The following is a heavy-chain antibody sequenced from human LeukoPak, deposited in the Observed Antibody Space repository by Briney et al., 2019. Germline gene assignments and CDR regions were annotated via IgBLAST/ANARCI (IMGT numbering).Heavy chain of an antibody. CDR2: IWYYGSNK. J-gene: IGHJ4*02. CDR1: GFTFSSYG. D-gene: IGHD3-3*01. Sequence: PGGSLRLSCAASGFTFSSYGMHWVRQAPGKGLEWVAVIWYYGSNKYYADSVEGRFTISRDNSKNTLYLQMNSLRAEDTAVYYCAREGITIFGVVLGLDYWGQGTLVTVSS. V-gene: IGHV3-33*01. CDR3: AREGITIFGVVLGLDY.